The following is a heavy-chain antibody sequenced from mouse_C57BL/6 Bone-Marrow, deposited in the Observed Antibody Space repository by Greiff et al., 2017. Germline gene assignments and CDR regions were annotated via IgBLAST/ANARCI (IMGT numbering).Heavy chain of an antibody. V-gene: IGHV14-4*01. CDR2: IDPEIGDT. D-gene: IGHD1-1*02. CDR1: GFNIKDDY. CDR3: SSFVGNYLDF. Sequence: VQLQQSGAELVRPGASVKLSCTASGFNIKDDYIHWVKQRPEQGLEWIGWIDPEIGDTEYASKFQGKATITSATSSNTAYLQLSSLTSEDTAVYYCSSFVGNYLDFWGQGTPLTVAS. J-gene: IGHJ2*01.